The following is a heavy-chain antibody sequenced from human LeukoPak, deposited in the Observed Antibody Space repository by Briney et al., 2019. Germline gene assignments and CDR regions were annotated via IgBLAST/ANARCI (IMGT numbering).Heavy chain of an antibody. J-gene: IGHJ4*02. V-gene: IGHV1-69*04. CDR2: IIPILGIA. CDR3: ARGRGGVVVPAAIRGENFDY. D-gene: IGHD2-2*02. Sequence: ASVKVSCKASGGTFSSYAISWVRQAPGQGLEWMGRIIPILGIANYAQKFQGRVTITADKSTSTAYMELSSLRSEDTAVYYCARGRGGVVVPAAIRGENFDYWGQGTLVTVSS. CDR1: GGTFSSYA.